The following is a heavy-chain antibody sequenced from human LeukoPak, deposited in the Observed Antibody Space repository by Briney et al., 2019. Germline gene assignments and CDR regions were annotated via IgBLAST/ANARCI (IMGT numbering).Heavy chain of an antibody. D-gene: IGHD2-2*01. Sequence: GGSLRLSCAASGSTLSTFSINWVRQAPGKGLEWVAFIRYDGSNKYYADSVKGRFTISRDNSKNTLYLQMNSLRAEDTAVYYCAKELPRVVVVPAAMNDYWGQGTLVTVSS. V-gene: IGHV3-30*02. CDR3: AKELPRVVVVPAAMNDY. CDR2: IRYDGSNK. CDR1: GSTLSTFS. J-gene: IGHJ4*02.